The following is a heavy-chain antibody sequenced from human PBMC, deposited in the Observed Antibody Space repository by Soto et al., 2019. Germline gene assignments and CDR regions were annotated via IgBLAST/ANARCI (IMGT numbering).Heavy chain of an antibody. V-gene: IGHV5-51*01. CDR1: GYSFTSYW. J-gene: IGHJ6*02. D-gene: IGHD6-25*01. Sequence: PGESLKISCKGSGYSFTSYWIGWVRQMPGKGLEWMGIIYPGDSDTRYSPSFQGQVTISADKSISTAYLQWSSLKASDTAMYYCARQPAATTYYCYGMDVWGQGTTVTVSS. CDR3: ARQPAATTYYCYGMDV. CDR2: IYPGDSDT.